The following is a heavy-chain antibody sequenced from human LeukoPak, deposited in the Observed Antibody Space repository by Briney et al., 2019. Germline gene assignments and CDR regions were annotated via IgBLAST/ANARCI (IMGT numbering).Heavy chain of an antibody. V-gene: IGHV4-34*01. CDR1: GGSFSGYY. D-gene: IGHD5-18*01. CDR3: ARGYTARTYYYYYGMDV. Sequence: PSETLSLTCAVYGGSFSGYYWSWIRQPPGKGLEWIGEINHSGSTNYNPSLKGRVTISVDTSKNQFSLKLSSVTAADTAVYYCARGYTARTYYYYYGMDVWGQGTTVTVSS. CDR2: INHSGST. J-gene: IGHJ6*02.